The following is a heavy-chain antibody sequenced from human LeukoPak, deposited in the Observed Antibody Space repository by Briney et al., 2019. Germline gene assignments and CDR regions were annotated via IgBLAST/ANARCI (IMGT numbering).Heavy chain of an antibody. V-gene: IGHV4-39*01. CDR1: GGSISSSSYY. CDR3: AREKVGATSDYFDY. J-gene: IGHJ4*02. D-gene: IGHD1-26*01. Sequence: SETLSLTCTVSGGSISSSSYYWGWIRQPPGKGLEWIGSIYYSGSTYYNPSLKSRVTISVDASKNQFSLKLSSVTAADTAVYYCAREKVGATSDYFDYWGQGTLVTVSS. CDR2: IYYSGST.